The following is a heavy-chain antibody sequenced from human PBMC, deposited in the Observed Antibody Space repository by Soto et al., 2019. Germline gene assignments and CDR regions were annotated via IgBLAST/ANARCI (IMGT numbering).Heavy chain of an antibody. CDR2: IYYSGST. J-gene: IGHJ5*02. V-gene: IGHV4-31*03. Sequence: QVQLQESGPGLVKPSQTLSLTCTVSGGSVSSGGDYWNWIRQHPGKGLEWIGYIYYSGSTYYNPSLTSRITISVDTSKNQVSLKLSSVTAADTAVYYCARSVFPWGQGTLVTVSS. CDR1: GGSVSSGGDY. CDR3: ARSVFP.